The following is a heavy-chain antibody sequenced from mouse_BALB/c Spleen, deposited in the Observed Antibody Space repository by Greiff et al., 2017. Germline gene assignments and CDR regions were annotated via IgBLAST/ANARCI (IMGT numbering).Heavy chain of an antibody. D-gene: IGHD2-14*01. Sequence: EVQLQESGPSLVTPSQTLSLTCSVTGDSITSGYWNWIRKFPGNKLEYMGYISYSGSTYYNPSLKSRISITRDTSKNQYYLQLNSVTTEDTATYYGARYPYRYPYYAMDYWGQGTSVTVSS. CDR3: ARYPYRYPYYAMDY. J-gene: IGHJ4*01. CDR2: ISYSGST. CDR1: GDSITSGY. V-gene: IGHV3-8*02.